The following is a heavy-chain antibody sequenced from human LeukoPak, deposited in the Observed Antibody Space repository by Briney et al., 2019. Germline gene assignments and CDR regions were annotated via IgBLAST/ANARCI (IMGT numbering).Heavy chain of an antibody. CDR2: ISWNSGSI. J-gene: IGHJ4*02. Sequence: PGRSLRLSCAASGFTFDDYAMHWVRQAPGKGLEWVSGISWNSGSIGYADSVKGRFTISRDNAKNSLYLQMNSLRAEDTALYYCAKARGYSSSSSLDYWGQGTLVTVSS. V-gene: IGHV3-9*01. CDR1: GFTFDDYA. D-gene: IGHD6-13*01. CDR3: AKARGYSSSSSLDY.